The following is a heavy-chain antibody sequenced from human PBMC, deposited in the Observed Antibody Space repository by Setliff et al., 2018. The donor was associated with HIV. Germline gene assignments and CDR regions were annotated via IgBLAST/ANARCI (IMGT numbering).Heavy chain of an antibody. D-gene: IGHD3-22*01. Sequence: ASVKVSCKASGYTFTGYYMHWVRQAPGQGLEWMGWINPNSGGTNYAQKFQGRVTMTRDTSISTAYMELRSLISDDTAVYYCARNAAGATSYYDSSGYSDLDYWGQGTQVTVSS. CDR1: GYTFTGYY. V-gene: IGHV1-2*02. CDR3: ARNAAGATSYYDSSGYSDLDY. J-gene: IGHJ4*02. CDR2: INPNSGGT.